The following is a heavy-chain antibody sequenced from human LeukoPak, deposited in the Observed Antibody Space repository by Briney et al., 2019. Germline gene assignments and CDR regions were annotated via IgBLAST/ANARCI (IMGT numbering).Heavy chain of an antibody. CDR2: ITTSSTYT. J-gene: IGHJ3*02. CDR1: GFSFSSYN. D-gene: IGHD5-18*01. V-gene: IGHV3-21*04. CDR3: ARGRIQLWINKRDAFDI. Sequence: GGSLRLSCAASGFSFSSYNMNWVRQAPGKVLEWVSSITTSSTYTFYADSVKGRFTISRDNAKNSLYLQMNSLRAEDTAVYYCARGRIQLWINKRDAFDIWGQGTMVTVSS.